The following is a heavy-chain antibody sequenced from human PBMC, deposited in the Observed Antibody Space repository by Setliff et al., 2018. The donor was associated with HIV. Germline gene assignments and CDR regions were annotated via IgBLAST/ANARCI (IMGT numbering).Heavy chain of an antibody. J-gene: IGHJ4*02. CDR3: ARETMYDSRGYLSHYFDY. V-gene: IGHV3-74*01. D-gene: IGHD3-22*01. CDR2: INQDGSDA. CDR1: GVIFNNLW. Sequence: PGGSLRLSCAASGVIFNNLWMHWVRQVPGKGLVWISDINQDGSDANYAESVRGRFTISRDNSKNTLYLQMNSLRVEDTAVYYCARETMYDSRGYLSHYFDYWGQGTPVTAPQ.